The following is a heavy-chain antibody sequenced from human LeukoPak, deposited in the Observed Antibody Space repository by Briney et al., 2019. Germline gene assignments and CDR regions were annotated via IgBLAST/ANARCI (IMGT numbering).Heavy chain of an antibody. V-gene: IGHV3-23*01. CDR1: GFTFSSYA. D-gene: IGHD2-15*01. Sequence: GGSLRLSCAVSGFTFSSYAMSWVRQAPGKGLEWVSTIIGSVDTTYYADSVKGRFTISRDNSKNTLHLQMNSLRAEDTAVYYCAKVAGVGWNGGVVERNFDYWGQGTLVTVSS. J-gene: IGHJ4*02. CDR3: AKVAGVGWNGGVVERNFDY. CDR2: IIGSVDTT.